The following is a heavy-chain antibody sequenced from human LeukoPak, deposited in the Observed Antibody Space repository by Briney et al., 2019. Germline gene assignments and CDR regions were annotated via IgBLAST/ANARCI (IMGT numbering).Heavy chain of an antibody. D-gene: IGHD3-22*01. J-gene: IGHJ4*02. CDR3: ARGAPYDSSGYYLDY. V-gene: IGHV4-31*03. CDR1: GGSLSSGGYY. Sequence: SETLSLTCTVSGGSLSSGGYYWSWIRQHPGKGLEWIGYIYYSGSTYYNPSLKSRVTISVDTSKNQFSLKLSSVTAADTAVYYCARGAPYDSSGYYLDYWGQGTLVTVSS. CDR2: IYYSGST.